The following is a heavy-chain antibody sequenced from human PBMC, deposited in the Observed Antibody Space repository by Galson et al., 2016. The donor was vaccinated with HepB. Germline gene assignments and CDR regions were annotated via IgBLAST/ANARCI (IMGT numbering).Heavy chain of an antibody. CDR1: GFTFDDYA. CDR2: ISWNSGSR. CDR3: AKGGDVLLWFGDPQLGYYSDY. Sequence: SLRLSCAASGFTFDDYAMHWVRQAPGKGLEWVSGISWNSGSRGYVDSVKGRFTISRDNAKNSLYLQMNSLRAEDTALYYCAKGGDVLLWFGDPQLGYYSDYWGQGTLVTVSS. J-gene: IGHJ4*02. D-gene: IGHD3-10*01. V-gene: IGHV3-9*01.